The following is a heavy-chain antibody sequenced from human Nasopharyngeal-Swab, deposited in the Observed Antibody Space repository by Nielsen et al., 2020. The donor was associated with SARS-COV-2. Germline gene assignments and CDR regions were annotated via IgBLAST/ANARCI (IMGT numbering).Heavy chain of an antibody. V-gene: IGHV1-2*06. J-gene: IGHJ6*02. D-gene: IGHD3-10*01. CDR2: INPNSGGT. Sequence: ASVKVSCKASGYTFTSYGINWVRQATGQGLEWMGRINPNSGGTNYAQKFQGRVTMTRDTSISTAYMELSRLRSDDTAVYYCARSITMVRGVPKPSYGMDVWGQGTTVTVSS. CDR1: GYTFTSYG. CDR3: ARSITMVRGVPKPSYGMDV.